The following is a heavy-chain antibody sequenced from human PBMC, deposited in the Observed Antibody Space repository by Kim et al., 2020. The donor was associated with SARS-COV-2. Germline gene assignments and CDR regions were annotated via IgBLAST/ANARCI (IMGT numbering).Heavy chain of an antibody. J-gene: IGHJ4*02. Sequence: DSVKGRFTISRDNAKNSLYLQMNSLRAEDTAVYYCARLKDGWFGELLIDYWGQGTLVTVSS. D-gene: IGHD3-10*01. CDR3: ARLKDGWFGELLIDY. V-gene: IGHV3-11*01.